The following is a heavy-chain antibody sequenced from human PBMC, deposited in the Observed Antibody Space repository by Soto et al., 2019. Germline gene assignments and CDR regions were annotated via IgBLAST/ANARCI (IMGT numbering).Heavy chain of an antibody. CDR3: TSAVVGADAFDI. D-gene: IGHD1-26*01. Sequence: GGSLRLSCAASGFTFSNAWMSWVRQAPGKGLEWVGRIKSKTDGGTTDYAAPVKGRFTISRDDSKNTLYLQMNSLKTEETSGYSCTSAVVGADAFDIWGQGTMVTVSS. CDR2: IKSKTDGGTT. J-gene: IGHJ3*02. CDR1: GFTFSNAW. V-gene: IGHV3-15*01.